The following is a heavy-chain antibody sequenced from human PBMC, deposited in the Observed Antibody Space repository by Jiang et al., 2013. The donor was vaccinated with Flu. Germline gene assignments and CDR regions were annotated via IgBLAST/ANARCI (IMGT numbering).Heavy chain of an antibody. CDR1: GYIFSDYY. V-gene: IGHV1-2*02. CDR2: INPNSGVT. J-gene: IGHJ3*02. Sequence: KVSCEASGYIFSDYYIHWVRQAPGQGLEWMGYINPNSGVTNYAQEFQGRVTMTRDTSVRTAYMEVSRLRSDDTAVYFCARDRRTLPLKKAFDIWGHGTLVTVSS. D-gene: IGHD3/OR15-3a*01. CDR3: ARDRRTLPLKKAFDI.